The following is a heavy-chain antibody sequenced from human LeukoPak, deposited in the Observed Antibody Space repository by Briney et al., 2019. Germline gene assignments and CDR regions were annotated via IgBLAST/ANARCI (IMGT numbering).Heavy chain of an antibody. D-gene: IGHD6-19*01. CDR3: ANHPCRRHSSGCWFDP. J-gene: IGHJ5*02. CDR1: GFTFSSYG. CDR2: IRYDGSNK. V-gene: IGHV3-30*02. Sequence: PGRSLRLSCAASGFTFSSYGMHWVRQAPGKGLEWVAFIRYDGSNKYYADSVKGRFTISRDNSKNTLYLQMNSLRAEDTAVYYCANHPCRRHSSGCWFDPWGQGTLVTVSS.